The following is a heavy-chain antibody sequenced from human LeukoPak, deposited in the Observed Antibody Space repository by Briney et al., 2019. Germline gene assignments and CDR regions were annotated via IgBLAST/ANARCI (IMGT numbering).Heavy chain of an antibody. CDR3: ARGPYDSSAYYFDY. V-gene: IGHV3-48*01. D-gene: IGHD3-22*01. CDR2: ISSGSRNI. Sequence: GGPLRLSCAASGFTFSSYAMNWVRQAPGKGLEWVSYISSGSRNIDYADSVKGRSTISRDNAKNSLFLQMNSLRAEDTAVYYCARGPYDSSAYYFDYWGQGTLVTVSS. J-gene: IGHJ4*02. CDR1: GFTFSSYA.